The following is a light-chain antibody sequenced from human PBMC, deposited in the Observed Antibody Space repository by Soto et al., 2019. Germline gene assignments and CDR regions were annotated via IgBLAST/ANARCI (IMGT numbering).Light chain of an antibody. CDR1: QSVGNN. CDR2: GAS. CDR3: QQQSNWPRA. Sequence: EIVMTQSPATLSVSPGERATLSCRASQSVGNNLAWYQQNPGQAPRLLIHGASTRATGIPARFSGSGSGTEFTLTISSLQSEEFAVYYCQQQSNWPRAFGQGTKVEMK. V-gene: IGKV3-15*01. J-gene: IGKJ1*01.